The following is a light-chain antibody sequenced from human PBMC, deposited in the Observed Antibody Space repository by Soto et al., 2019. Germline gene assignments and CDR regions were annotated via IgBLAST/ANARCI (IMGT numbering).Light chain of an antibody. CDR1: QSVITN. CDR3: QQYGSSPPYT. CDR2: GAS. Sequence: EIVSTQSPATLSVSPGESDALSCRASQSVITNLAWYQQKPGQAPRLLIYGASSRATGIPDRFSGSGSGTDFTLTTSRHEPEDFAVYYCQQYGSSPPYTVGQGTRLEIK. V-gene: IGKV3-20*01. J-gene: IGKJ5*01.